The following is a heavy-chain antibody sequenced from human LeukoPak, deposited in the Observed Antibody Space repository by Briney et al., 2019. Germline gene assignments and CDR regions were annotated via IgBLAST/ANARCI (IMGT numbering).Heavy chain of an antibody. J-gene: IGHJ4*02. CDR2: ISSSSSYI. V-gene: IGHV3-21*01. CDR1: GFTFSSYS. CDR3: ARDLPFTMIVDLRDY. Sequence: GGSLRLSCAASGFTFSSYSMNWVRQAPGKGLEWVSSISSSSSYIYYADSVKGRFTISRDNAKNSLYLQMNSLRAEDTAVYYCARDLPFTMIVDLRDYWGQGTLVTVSS. D-gene: IGHD3-22*01.